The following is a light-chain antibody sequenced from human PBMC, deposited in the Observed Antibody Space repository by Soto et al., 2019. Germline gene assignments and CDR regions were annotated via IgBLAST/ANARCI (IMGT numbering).Light chain of an antibody. CDR1: SSNIGAGYD. V-gene: IGLV1-40*01. CDR3: QSYDSSLSVYV. CDR2: GNS. Sequence: QSVLTQPPSVSGAPGQRVTISRTGSSSNIGAGYDVHWYQQLPGTAPKLLIYGNSNRPSGVPDRFSGSKSGTSASLAITGLQAEDDADYYCQSYDSSLSVYVFGTGTKVTVL. J-gene: IGLJ1*01.